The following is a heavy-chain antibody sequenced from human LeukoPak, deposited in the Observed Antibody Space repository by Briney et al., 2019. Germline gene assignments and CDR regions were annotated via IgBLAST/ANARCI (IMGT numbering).Heavy chain of an antibody. D-gene: IGHD3-22*01. CDR1: GFTFSGYA. CDR3: ATSPMIVVVIPYFDY. V-gene: IGHV3-23*01. Sequence: GGSLRLSCAASGFTFSGYAMSWVRQAPGKGLEWVSAISGSGGSTYYADSVKGRFTISRDNSKNTLYLQMNSLRAEDTAVYYCATSPMIVVVIPYFDYWGQGTLVTVSS. J-gene: IGHJ4*02. CDR2: ISGSGGST.